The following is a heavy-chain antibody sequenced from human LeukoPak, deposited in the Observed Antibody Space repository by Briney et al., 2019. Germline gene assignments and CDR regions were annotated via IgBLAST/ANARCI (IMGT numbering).Heavy chain of an antibody. D-gene: IGHD5-24*01. V-gene: IGHV4-34*01. J-gene: IGHJ4*02. CDR3: ARGRGMATIDY. CDR2: INHSGST. CDR1: GGSFSGYY. Sequence: NPSETLSLTCAVYGGSFSGYYWSWIRQPPGKGLEWIGEINHSGSTNYNPSLKSRVTISVDTSKNQFSLKLSSVTAADTAVYYCARGRGMATIDYWGQGTLVTVFS.